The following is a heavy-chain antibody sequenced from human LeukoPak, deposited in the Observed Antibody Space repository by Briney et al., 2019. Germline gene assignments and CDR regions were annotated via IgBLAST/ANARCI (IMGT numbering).Heavy chain of an antibody. D-gene: IGHD3-22*01. V-gene: IGHV3-30*03. CDR1: GFTFSSYG. J-gene: IGHJ5*02. CDR3: ARYYYDSSGYYEIDP. CDR2: ISYDGSNK. Sequence: PGGSLRLSCAASGFTFSSYGMHWVRQAPGKGLEWVAVISYDGSNKYYADSVKGRFTISRDNSKNTLYPQMNSLRAEDTAVYYCARYYYDSSGYYEIDPWGQGTLVTVSS.